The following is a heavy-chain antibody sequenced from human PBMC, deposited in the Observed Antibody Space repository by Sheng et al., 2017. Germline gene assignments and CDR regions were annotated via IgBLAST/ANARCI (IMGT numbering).Heavy chain of an antibody. CDR1: GGSFSGYY. D-gene: IGHD6-13*01. Sequence: QVQLQQWGAGLLKPSETLSLTCAVYGGSFSGYYWSWIRQPPGKGLEWIGEINHSGSTNYNPSLKSRVTISVDTSKNQFSLKLSSVTAADTAVYYCARHRRFLGAAAGTGYYFDYWGQGXWSPSP. CDR2: INHSGST. CDR3: ARHRRFLGAAAGTGYYFDY. V-gene: IGHV4-34*01. J-gene: IGHJ4*02.